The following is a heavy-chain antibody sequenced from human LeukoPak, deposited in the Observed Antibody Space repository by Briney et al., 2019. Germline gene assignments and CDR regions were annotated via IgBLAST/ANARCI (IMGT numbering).Heavy chain of an antibody. J-gene: IGHJ4*02. D-gene: IGHD3-22*01. V-gene: IGHV4-39*01. Sequence: PSETLSLTCTVSGGSISSSSYYWGWIRQPPGKGLEWIGSIYYSGSTYYNPSLKSRVTISVDMSKNQFSLKLSSVTAADTAVYYCARLAYYYDSSGYYDYWGQGTLVTVSS. CDR3: ARLAYYYDSSGYYDY. CDR1: GGSISSSSYY. CDR2: IYYSGST.